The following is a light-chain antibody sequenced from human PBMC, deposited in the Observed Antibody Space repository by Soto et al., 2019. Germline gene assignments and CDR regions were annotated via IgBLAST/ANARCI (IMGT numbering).Light chain of an antibody. CDR3: SSYTSSSTLV. J-gene: IGLJ1*01. Sequence: QSVLTQPASVSGSPGQSITISCTGTSSDVGGYNYVSWYQQHPGKAPKLMIYEVSNRPSGDSNRFSGSKSGNTASLTISGLHAEDEADHYCSSYTSSSTLVFGTGTKATVL. CDR2: EVS. CDR1: SSDVGGYNY. V-gene: IGLV2-14*01.